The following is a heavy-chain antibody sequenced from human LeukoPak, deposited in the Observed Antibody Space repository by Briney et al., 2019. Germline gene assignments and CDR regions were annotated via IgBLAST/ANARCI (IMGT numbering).Heavy chain of an antibody. CDR3: ARGDMSAELLWFGESFDF. D-gene: IGHD3-10*01. CDR1: GFTFSYYN. Sequence: GGSLRLSCAASGFTFSYYNMNWVRQAPGKGLEWVSSISSSISYMYYADSVKGRFTISRDNAKNSLYLQMNSLRAEDTAVYYCARGDMSAELLWFGESFDFWGQGTLVTVSS. J-gene: IGHJ4*02. V-gene: IGHV3-21*01. CDR2: ISSSISYM.